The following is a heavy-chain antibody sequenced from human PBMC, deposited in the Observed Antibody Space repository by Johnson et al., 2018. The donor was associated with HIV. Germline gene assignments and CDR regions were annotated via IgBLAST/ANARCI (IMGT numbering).Heavy chain of an antibody. CDR3: AETPGIAAAGTRYAFDI. J-gene: IGHJ3*02. CDR1: GFTFSSYG. D-gene: IGHD6-13*01. CDR2: IRYDGSNK. Sequence: QVQLVESGGGLVQPGGSLRLSCAASGFTFSSYGMHWVRQAPGKGLEWVAFIRYDGSNKYYADSVKGRFTISRDNSKNTLYLQMNSLRAEDTAVYYCAETPGIAAAGTRYAFDIWGQGTLVTVSS. V-gene: IGHV3-30*02.